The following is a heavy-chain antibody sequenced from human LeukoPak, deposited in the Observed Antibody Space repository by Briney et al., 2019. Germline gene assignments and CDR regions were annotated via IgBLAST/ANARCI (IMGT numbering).Heavy chain of an antibody. J-gene: IGHJ4*02. V-gene: IGHV3-30-3*01. CDR2: ISYDGSNK. CDR3: ARGGSGYYFFFSEFDY. Sequence: GRSLRLSCAASGFTFSSYAMHWVRQAPGKGLEWVAVISYDGSNKYYADSVKGRFTISRDNFKNTLYLQMNSLRAEDTAVYYCARGGSGYYFFFSEFDYWGQGTLVTVSS. CDR1: GFTFSSYA. D-gene: IGHD3-3*01.